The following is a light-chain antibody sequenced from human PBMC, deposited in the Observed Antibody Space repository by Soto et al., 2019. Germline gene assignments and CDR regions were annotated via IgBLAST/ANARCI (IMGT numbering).Light chain of an antibody. CDR2: DTY. CDR3: QQRSDWPPLT. V-gene: IGKV3-11*01. CDR1: QSVGSF. Sequence: EIVLTQSPATLSLSPGERATLSCRASQSVGSFLAWYQQKPGQALRLLIYDTYKRPTGVPARFTGSGSGADFTLTINSLEPEDFAVYYCQQRSDWPPLTFGQGTRLDIK. J-gene: IGKJ5*01.